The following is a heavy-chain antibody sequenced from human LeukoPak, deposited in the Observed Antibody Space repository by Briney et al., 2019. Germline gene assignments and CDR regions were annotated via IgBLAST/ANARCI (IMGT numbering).Heavy chain of an antibody. CDR3: ARDLGYSYPADYYYMDV. D-gene: IGHD5-18*01. Sequence: SETLSLTCTVSGGSISSYYWSWIRQPPGKGLEWIGYIYYSGSTNYNPSLKSRVTISVDTSKNQFSLKLSSVTAADTAVYYCARDLGYSYPADYYYMDVWGKGTTVTVSS. CDR2: IYYSGST. V-gene: IGHV4-59*01. CDR1: GGSISSYY. J-gene: IGHJ6*03.